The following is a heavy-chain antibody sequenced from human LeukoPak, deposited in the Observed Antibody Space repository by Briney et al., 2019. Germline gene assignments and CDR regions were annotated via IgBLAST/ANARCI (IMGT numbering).Heavy chain of an antibody. Sequence: SVKVSCMASVGSFSIYAVSWVRPAPGRGLGWMGGIIPIFGKANYAKKFQDRVTITADESTSTAYMEQSSLRSEDRAVYYCARDRITNGRTNDYYYYGMDVWGQGTTVTVSS. CDR3: ARDRITNGRTNDYYYYGMDV. J-gene: IGHJ6*02. V-gene: IGHV1-69*13. CDR1: VGSFSIYA. D-gene: IGHD2-8*01. CDR2: IIPIFGKA.